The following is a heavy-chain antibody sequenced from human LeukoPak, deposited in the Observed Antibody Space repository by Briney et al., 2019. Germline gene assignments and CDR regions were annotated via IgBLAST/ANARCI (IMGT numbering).Heavy chain of an antibody. J-gene: IGHJ3*02. V-gene: IGHV4-59*01. CDR2: IYYTVST. D-gene: IGHD3-16*01. CDR1: GGSISSFY. CDR3: ARVKGGAFDI. Sequence: SETLSLTCTVSGGSISSFYWSWIRQPPGKGLEWIGYIYYTVSTNYNPSLKSRVTISVDTSKNQFSLKLSSVTAADTAVYYCARVKGGAFDIRGQGTMVTVSS.